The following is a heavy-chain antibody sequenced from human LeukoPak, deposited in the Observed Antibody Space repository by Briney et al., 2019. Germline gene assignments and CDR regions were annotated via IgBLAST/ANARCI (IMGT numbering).Heavy chain of an antibody. D-gene: IGHD5-18*01. J-gene: IGHJ4*02. V-gene: IGHV4-39*07. CDR2: IYYSGST. CDR1: GGSISSSSYY. CDR3: ASVGPELTAMPDY. Sequence: SETLSLTCTVSGGSISSSSYYWGWIRQPPGKGLEWIGSIYYSGSTYYNPSLKSRVTISVDTSKNQFSLKLSSVTAADTAVYYCASVGPELTAMPDYWGQGTLVTVSS.